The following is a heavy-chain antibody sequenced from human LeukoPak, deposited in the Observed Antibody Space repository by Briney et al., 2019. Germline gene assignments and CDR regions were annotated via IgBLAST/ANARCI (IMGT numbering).Heavy chain of an antibody. CDR2: ISGSGGST. Sequence: PGGFLRLSCAASGFTFSSYAMSWVRQAPGKGLEWVSAISGSGGSTYYADSVKGRFTISRDNSKNTLYLQMNSLRAEDTAVYYCAKGFQPGIAAAGPNWFDPWGQGTLVTVSS. J-gene: IGHJ5*02. D-gene: IGHD6-13*01. CDR1: GFTFSSYA. V-gene: IGHV3-23*01. CDR3: AKGFQPGIAAAGPNWFDP.